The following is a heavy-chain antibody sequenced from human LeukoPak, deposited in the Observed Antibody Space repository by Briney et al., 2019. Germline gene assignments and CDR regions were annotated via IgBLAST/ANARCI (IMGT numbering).Heavy chain of an antibody. Sequence: GGSLRLSCAASGFTFSDYYMSWIRRAPGKGLEWVTYISSSGSTIYYADSVKGRFTISRDNAKNSLYLQMNSLRAEDTAVYYCARDLQCLAAGFDYWGQGTPVTVSS. V-gene: IGHV3-11*04. CDR3: ARDLQCLAAGFDY. D-gene: IGHD6-19*01. CDR1: GFTFSDYY. J-gene: IGHJ4*02. CDR2: ISSSGSTI.